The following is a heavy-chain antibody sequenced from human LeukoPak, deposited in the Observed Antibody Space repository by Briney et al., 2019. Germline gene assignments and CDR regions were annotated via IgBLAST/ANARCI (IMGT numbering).Heavy chain of an antibody. CDR2: ISGSGGST. CDR3: AKDRPIVVVPAVYFEY. Sequence: GGSLRLSCAASGFTFSSYAMSWVRQAPGKGLEWVSAISGSGGSTYYADSVKGRFTISRDNSKNTLYLQMNSLRAEDTAVYYCAKDRPIVVVPAVYFEYWGQGTLVTVSS. CDR1: GFTFSSYA. D-gene: IGHD2-2*01. J-gene: IGHJ4*02. V-gene: IGHV3-23*01.